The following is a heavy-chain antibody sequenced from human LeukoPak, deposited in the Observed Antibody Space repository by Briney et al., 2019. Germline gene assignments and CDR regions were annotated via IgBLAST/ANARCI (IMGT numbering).Heavy chain of an antibody. CDR2: ISYDGSNK. V-gene: IGHV3-30*18. J-gene: IGHJ4*02. D-gene: IGHD6-19*01. CDR3: AKESVAGIYYFDY. CDR1: GFTFSSYG. Sequence: GGSLRLSCAASGFTFSSYGMHWVRQAPGKGLEWVAVISYDGSNKYYADSVKGRFTISGDNSKNTLYLQMNSLRAEHTAVYYCAKESVAGIYYFDYWGQGTLVTVSS.